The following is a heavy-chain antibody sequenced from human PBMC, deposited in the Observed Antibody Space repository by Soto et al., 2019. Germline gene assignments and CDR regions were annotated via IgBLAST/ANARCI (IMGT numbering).Heavy chain of an antibody. V-gene: IGHV1-18*01. CDR1: GYTFTSYG. Sequence: ASVKVSCKASGYTFTSYGINWVRQAPGQGLEWMGWISAYNGNTYSAQKVQGRVTMTTDTSTSTAYMELRSLRSDDTAVYYCARDSLIAAAGPIGLWFDPWGQGTLVTVSS. CDR3: ARDSLIAAAGPIGLWFDP. CDR2: ISAYNGNT. D-gene: IGHD6-13*01. J-gene: IGHJ5*02.